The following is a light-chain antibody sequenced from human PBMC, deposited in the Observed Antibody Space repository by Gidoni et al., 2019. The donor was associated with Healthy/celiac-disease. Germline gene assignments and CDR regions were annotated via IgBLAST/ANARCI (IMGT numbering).Light chain of an antibody. CDR3: QVWDSSPDVV. CDR2: QDR. J-gene: IGLJ2*01. CDR1: KLGNKY. V-gene: IGLV3-1*01. Sequence: SYELTQPPSVSVSPGQTASITCSGDKLGNKYACWYQQKPGQSPVLVIYQDRKRPSGIPERFSGSNSGNTATVTISGTQTMDEADYYCQVWDSSPDVVFGGGTKLTVL.